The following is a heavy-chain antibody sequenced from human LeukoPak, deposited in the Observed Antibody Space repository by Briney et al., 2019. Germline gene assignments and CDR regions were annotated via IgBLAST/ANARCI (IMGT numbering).Heavy chain of an antibody. Sequence: PSETLSLTCTVSGDSISSGGYHWSWIRQHPGKGLEWIGYIFYSRSTYYNPSLKSRVTISVDTSKNQFSLKLSSVTAADTAVYYCAREGVMVRVFDYWGQGTLVTVSS. V-gene: IGHV4-31*03. J-gene: IGHJ4*02. CDR2: IFYSRST. D-gene: IGHD3-10*01. CDR1: GDSISSGGYH. CDR3: AREGVMVRVFDY.